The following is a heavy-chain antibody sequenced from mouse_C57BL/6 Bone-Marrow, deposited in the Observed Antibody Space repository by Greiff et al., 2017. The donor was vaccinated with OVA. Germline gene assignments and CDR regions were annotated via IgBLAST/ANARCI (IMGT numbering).Heavy chain of an antibody. CDR2: INPNYGTT. CDR1: GYSFPDSH. D-gene: IGHD1-1*01. V-gene: IGHV1-39*01. CDR3: AFYYGSSYRYFDV. J-gene: IGHJ1*03. Sequence: EVQLQESGPELVKPGASVKISCKASGYSFPDSHMTWVQPSNGKSLEWIGVINPNYGTTSYNQKFKGKATLTVDQSSSTAYMQLNSLTSEDSAFYYCAFYYGSSYRYFDVWGTGTTVTVSS.